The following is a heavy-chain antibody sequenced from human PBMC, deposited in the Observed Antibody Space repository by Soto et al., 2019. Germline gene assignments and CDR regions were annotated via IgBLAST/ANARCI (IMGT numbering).Heavy chain of an antibody. CDR1: GGSVSSFGSY. V-gene: IGHV4-31*03. D-gene: IGHD3-3*01. CDR3: AKACEDDDHSFDR. CDR2: IYYSELT. Sequence: PSETLSLTGIVSGGSVSSFGSYWTWSRQRPGKGLEWIGYIYYSELTDYNPSLKSRVAISLDTSRNKFSLQLTSVTFADKDVYYCAKACEDDDHSFDRWGQGTLVT. J-gene: IGHJ4*02.